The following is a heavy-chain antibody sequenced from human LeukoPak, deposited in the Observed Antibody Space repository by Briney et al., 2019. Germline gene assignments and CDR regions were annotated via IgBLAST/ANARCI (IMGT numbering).Heavy chain of an antibody. CDR2: IRSKTNSYAT. CDR3: TRHKVDTTMVIPFDY. D-gene: IGHD5-18*01. Sequence: GGSLRLSCAASGFTFDGSVIHWVRPASGKGLEWVGRIRSKTNSYATAYAASVGGRFTISRDDSKNTAYLQMNSLKTEDTAVYYCTRHKVDTTMVIPFDYWGQGTLVTVSS. J-gene: IGHJ4*02. CDR1: GFTFDGSV. V-gene: IGHV3-73*01.